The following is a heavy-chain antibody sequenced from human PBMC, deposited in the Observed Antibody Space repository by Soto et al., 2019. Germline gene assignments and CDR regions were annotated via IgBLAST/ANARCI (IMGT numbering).Heavy chain of an antibody. D-gene: IGHD1-1*01. CDR2: IYYNTGST. CDR1: GGSISSGGYH. J-gene: IGHJ4*02. V-gene: IGHV4-31*03. CDR3: ARGGIGAPEGYNHGIFDY. Sequence: PSETLSLTCTVSGGSISSGGYHWTWIRQRPGKGLEWIGNIYYNTGSTYYTPSLKSRVSISIDRPTNQFSLNLSSVTAADTAVYYCARGGIGAPEGYNHGIFDYWGQGTLVTVSS.